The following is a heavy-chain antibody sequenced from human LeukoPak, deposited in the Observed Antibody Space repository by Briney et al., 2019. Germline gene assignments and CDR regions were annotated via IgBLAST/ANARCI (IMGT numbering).Heavy chain of an antibody. V-gene: IGHV3-33*06. CDR1: GFTFASYD. J-gene: IGHJ4*02. CDR3: AKDRSVVAATIDY. CDR2: IWYDGSNR. Sequence: GGSLRLSCAASGFTFASYDMHWVRQAPGKGLEWVALIWYDGSNRYYVDSVKGRFTISRDNSKNTLYLQMNSLRAEDTAVYYCAKDRSVVAATIDYWGQGTLVTVSS. D-gene: IGHD2-15*01.